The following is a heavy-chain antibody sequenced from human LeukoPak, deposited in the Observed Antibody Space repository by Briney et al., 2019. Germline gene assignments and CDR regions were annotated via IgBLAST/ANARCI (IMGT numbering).Heavy chain of an antibody. D-gene: IGHD5-12*01. J-gene: IGHJ4*02. CDR2: IYTSGST. V-gene: IGHV4-59*10. Sequence: SETLSLTCAVYGGSFSGYYWSWIRQPAGKGLEWIGRIYTSGSTNYNPSLKSRVTISVDTSKNQFSLKLSSVTAADTAVYYCARGVFEWLHPTAYYFDYWGQGTLVTVSS. CDR3: ARGVFEWLHPTAYYFDY. CDR1: GGSFSGYY.